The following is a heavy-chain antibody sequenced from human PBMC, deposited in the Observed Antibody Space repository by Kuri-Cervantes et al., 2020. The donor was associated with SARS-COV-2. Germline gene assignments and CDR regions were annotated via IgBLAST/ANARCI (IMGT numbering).Heavy chain of an antibody. D-gene: IGHD5-24*01. CDR3: ASLLLWQQFAH. Sequence: GSLRPSCDVSGDSMNNGNWWTWVRQTPGKGLEWIGEIYHNGNTNYNPSLKSRVTISVDESKNQFSLKLNSVTAADTAVYYCASLLLWQQFAHWGQGILVTVSS. CDR2: IYHNGNT. J-gene: IGHJ4*02. CDR1: GDSMNNGNW. V-gene: IGHV4-4*02.